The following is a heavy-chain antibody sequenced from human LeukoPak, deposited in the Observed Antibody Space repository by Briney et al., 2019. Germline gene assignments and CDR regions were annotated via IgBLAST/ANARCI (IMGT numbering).Heavy chain of an antibody. V-gene: IGHV1-18*01. J-gene: IGHJ4*02. D-gene: IGHD5-18*01. CDR3: AREVAGDVDTALYYFDY. CDR1: GYTFTSYG. CDR2: ISTYNGNT. Sequence: ASVKVSCKASGYTFTSYGISWVRQAPGQGLEWMGWISTYNGNTNYAQKLQGRVTMTIDTSTSTAYMELRSLRSDDTAVYYCAREVAGDVDTALYYFDYWGQGTLVTVSS.